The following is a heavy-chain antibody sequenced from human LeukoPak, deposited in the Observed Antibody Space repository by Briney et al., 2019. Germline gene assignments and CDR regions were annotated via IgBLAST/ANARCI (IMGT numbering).Heavy chain of an antibody. CDR3: ARDNRWEPRAPFDY. D-gene: IGHD1-26*01. J-gene: IGHJ4*02. Sequence: ASVTVSCKASGYTFTSYGISWVRQAPGQGLEWMGWISAYNGNTNYAQKLQGRVTMTTDTSTSTAYMELRSLRSDDTAVYYCARDNRWEPRAPFDYWGQGTLVTVSS. V-gene: IGHV1-18*01. CDR1: GYTFTSYG. CDR2: ISAYNGNT.